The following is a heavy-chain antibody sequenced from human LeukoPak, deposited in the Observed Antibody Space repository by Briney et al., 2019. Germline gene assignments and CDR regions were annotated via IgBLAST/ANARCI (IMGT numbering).Heavy chain of an antibody. Sequence: GGSLRLSCAASGFTFSSYAMSWVRQAPGKGLEWVSAISGSGGSTYYADSVKGRFTISRDNSKNTLYLQMNSLRAEDTAVYYCAKAVGLYYDSSGYSQPFDYWGQGTLVTVSS. CDR2: ISGSGGST. CDR1: GFTFSSYA. V-gene: IGHV3-23*01. CDR3: AKAVGLYYDSSGYSQPFDY. J-gene: IGHJ4*02. D-gene: IGHD3-22*01.